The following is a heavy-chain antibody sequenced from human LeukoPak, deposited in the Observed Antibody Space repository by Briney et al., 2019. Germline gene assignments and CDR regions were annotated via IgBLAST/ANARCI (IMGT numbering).Heavy chain of an antibody. J-gene: IGHJ4*02. D-gene: IGHD3-3*01. CDR3: AREGAYEDDFDY. CDR1: GFTFRNYW. Sequence: GGSLRLSCVGSGFTFRNYWMRWVRQAPGKGLEWVAKIKQDGSEKYYVDSVKGRFTISRDNAKKSLYLQMNSLRAEDTALYFCAREGAYEDDFDYWGQGTLVTVSS. V-gene: IGHV3-7*01. CDR2: IKQDGSEK.